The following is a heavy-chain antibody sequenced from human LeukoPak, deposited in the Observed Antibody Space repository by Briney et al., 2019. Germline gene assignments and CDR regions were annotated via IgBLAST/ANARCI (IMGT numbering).Heavy chain of an antibody. CDR2: INPNSGGT. D-gene: IGHD6-13*01. Sequence: ASVKVPCKASGYTFTGYYMHWVRQAPGQGLEWMGWINPNSGGTNYAQKFQGWVTMTRDTSISTAYMELSRLRSDDTAVYYCARVRGAAAGIGYYYGMDVWGQGTTVTVSS. CDR3: ARVRGAAAGIGYYYGMDV. J-gene: IGHJ6*02. CDR1: GYTFTGYY. V-gene: IGHV1-2*04.